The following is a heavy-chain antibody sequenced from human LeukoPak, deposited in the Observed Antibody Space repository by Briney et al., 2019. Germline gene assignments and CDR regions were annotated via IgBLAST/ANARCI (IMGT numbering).Heavy chain of an antibody. J-gene: IGHJ3*02. CDR2: IYYSGST. CDR1: GGSISSGGYY. CDR3: ARGPYYDSSGYLNDAFDI. Sequence: SETLSLTCTVSGGSISSGGYYWSWIRQHPGKGLEWIGYIYYSGSTYYNPSLKSRVTISVDTSKNQFSLKLSSVTAADTAVYYCARGPYYDSSGYLNDAFDIWGQGTMVTVSS. V-gene: IGHV4-31*03. D-gene: IGHD3-22*01.